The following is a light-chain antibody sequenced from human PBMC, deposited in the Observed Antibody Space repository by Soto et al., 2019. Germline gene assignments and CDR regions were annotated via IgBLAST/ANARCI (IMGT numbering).Light chain of an antibody. CDR3: QSYDSSLSGSI. CDR1: SSNIGAGYD. J-gene: IGLJ2*01. CDR2: GNS. Sequence: QAVVTQPPSVSGAPGQRVTISCTGSSSNIGAGYDVHWYQQLPRTAPKLLIYGNSNRPSGIPDRLSGSKSGTSASLAITGLQAEDEADYYCQSYDSSLSGSIFGGGTKLTVL. V-gene: IGLV1-40*01.